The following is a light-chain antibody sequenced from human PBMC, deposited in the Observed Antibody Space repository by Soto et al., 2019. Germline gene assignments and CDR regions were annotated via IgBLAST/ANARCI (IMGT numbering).Light chain of an antibody. CDR3: QQYDSSPRT. J-gene: IGKJ1*01. CDR1: QSVSTRS. Sequence: DIVLTQSPCTLSLSPGERATLSCRASQSVSTRSLAWYQQKPGQAPRLLISGASSRAADIPDRFSGSGSGTDFTLTINRLEPEDFAVYYCQQYDSSPRTFGQGTKVE. V-gene: IGKV3-20*01. CDR2: GAS.